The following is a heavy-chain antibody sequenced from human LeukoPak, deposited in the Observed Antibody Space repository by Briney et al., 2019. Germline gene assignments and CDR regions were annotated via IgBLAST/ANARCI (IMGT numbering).Heavy chain of an antibody. D-gene: IGHD3-16*01. J-gene: IGHJ5*02. CDR3: ARDPGTSGEVKFDP. CDR2: IYDGGST. CDR1: GGSVNSYY. V-gene: IGHV4-4*07. Sequence: PSETLSLTCTVSGGSVNSYYLSWLRQPAGKTLEWIGRIYDGGSTNYNPSLKSRVTMSVDTSKNQISLKLKSVTAADTAVYYCARDPGTSGEVKFDPWGQGALVTVSS.